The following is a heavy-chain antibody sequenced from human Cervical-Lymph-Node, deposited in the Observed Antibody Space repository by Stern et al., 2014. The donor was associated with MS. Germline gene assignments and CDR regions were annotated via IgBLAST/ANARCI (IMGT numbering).Heavy chain of an antibody. CDR2: TYYRYIWFY. D-gene: IGHD4-17*01. J-gene: IGHJ4*02. CDR1: GDSVSSRTAA. V-gene: IGHV6-1*01. Sequence: VQLVESGPRLVKPSQTLSLTCAISGDSVSSRTAAWNWIRQSPSRGLEWLGRTYYRYIWFYDYAGSVKSRIIINADTSKNEFSLQLNSVTPEDSAMYYCSRDGGTAVTPFFDYWGQGILVTVSS. CDR3: SRDGGTAVTPFFDY.